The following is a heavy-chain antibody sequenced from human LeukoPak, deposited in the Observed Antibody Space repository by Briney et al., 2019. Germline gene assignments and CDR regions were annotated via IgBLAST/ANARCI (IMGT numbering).Heavy chain of an antibody. CDR1: GFTFSAFW. Sequence: GGSLRLSCAASGFTFSAFWMHWVRQAPGKGLVWVSRINSDDSRTTYADSVKGRFTISRDNSKNTLYLQMNSLRAEDTAVYYCARALKTLYYYGMDVWGQGTTVTVSS. CDR2: INSDDSRT. CDR3: ARALKTLYYYGMDV. J-gene: IGHJ6*02. V-gene: IGHV3-74*01.